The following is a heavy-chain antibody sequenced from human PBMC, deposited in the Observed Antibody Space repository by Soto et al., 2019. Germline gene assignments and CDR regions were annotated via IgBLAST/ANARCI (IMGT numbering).Heavy chain of an antibody. CDR1: GGSISSSTYY. D-gene: IGHD2-21*02. CDR3: AREKVGTTFFDT. CDR2: MYYTGNK. Sequence: SETLSLTCTVSGGSISSSTYYWDWIRQPPGKGLEWIGAMYYTGNKNYNPSLATRLGLSIDASKNQFTLNLTSVTAADTALYFCAREKVGTTFFDTWGQGIQVTVSS. J-gene: IGHJ4*02. V-gene: IGHV4-39*02.